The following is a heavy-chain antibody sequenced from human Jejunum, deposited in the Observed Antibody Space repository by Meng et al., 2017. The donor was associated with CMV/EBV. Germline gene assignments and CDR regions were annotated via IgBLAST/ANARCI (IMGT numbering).Heavy chain of an antibody. Sequence: FSFSSYSMNWVRQAPGKGLEWVSSITTSGSYIYYANSVKGRFTITRDNAKNSLFLQMDSLRAEDTAVYYCARDTAIDPAMDGVFDYWGQGTLVTVSS. D-gene: IGHD5-18*01. V-gene: IGHV3-21*01. CDR3: ARDTAIDPAMDGVFDY. CDR1: FSFSSYS. J-gene: IGHJ4*02. CDR2: ITTSGSYI.